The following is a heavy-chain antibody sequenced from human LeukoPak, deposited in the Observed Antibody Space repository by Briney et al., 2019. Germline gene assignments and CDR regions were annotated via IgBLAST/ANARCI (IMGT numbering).Heavy chain of an antibody. D-gene: IGHD4-11*01. CDR3: AKDYSNYFDY. J-gene: IGHJ4*02. Sequence: GRSLRLSCAASGFTFSSYGMHWVRQAPGKGLEWVAVISYDGSNKYYADSVKGRFTISRDNSKNTLYLQMNSLRAEDTAVYYCAKDYSNYFDYWGQGTLVTVSS. CDR1: GFTFSSYG. CDR2: ISYDGSNK. V-gene: IGHV3-30*18.